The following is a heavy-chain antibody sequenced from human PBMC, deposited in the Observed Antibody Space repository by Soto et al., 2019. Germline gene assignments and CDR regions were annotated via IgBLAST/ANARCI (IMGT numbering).Heavy chain of an antibody. J-gene: IGHJ3*02. V-gene: IGHV3-33*01. CDR3: ARDYAYNGTYEEAFDI. CDR2: IWYDGSNK. D-gene: IGHD1-7*01. Sequence: GGSLRLSCAASGFTFSSYGMHWVRQAPGKGLEWVAVIWYDGSNKYYADSVKGRFTISRDNSKNTLYLQMNSLRAEDTAWYYCARDYAYNGTYEEAFDIWGQGTMVTVSS. CDR1: GFTFSSYG.